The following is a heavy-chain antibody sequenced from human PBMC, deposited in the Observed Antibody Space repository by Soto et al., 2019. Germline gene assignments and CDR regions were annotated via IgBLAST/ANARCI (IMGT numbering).Heavy chain of an antibody. CDR2: IYYSGST. CDR1: GGSVSSGSYY. J-gene: IGHJ5*02. CDR3: ARGPPFLP. V-gene: IGHV4-61*01. Sequence: ETLSLTCTVSGGSVSSGSYYWSWIRQPPGKGLEWIGYIYYSGSTNHNPSLKSRVTISVDWSKNQFSLKLSSVTAADTAVYYCARGPPFLPWGQGTLVTVSS. D-gene: IGHD3-3*02.